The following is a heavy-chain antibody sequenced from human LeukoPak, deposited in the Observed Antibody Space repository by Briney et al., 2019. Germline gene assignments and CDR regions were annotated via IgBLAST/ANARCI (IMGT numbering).Heavy chain of an antibody. CDR3: AAYQGGSGSYYPHQSYYYYMDV. D-gene: IGHD3-10*01. V-gene: IGHV1-69*06. J-gene: IGHJ6*03. CDR2: IIPIFGTA. Sequence: SVKVSCKASGGTFSSYAISWVRQAPGQGLEGMGGIIPIFGTANYAQKFQGRVTITADKSTSTAYMELSSLRSEDTAVYYCAAYQGGSGSYYPHQSYYYYMDVWGKGTTVTVSS. CDR1: GGTFSSYA.